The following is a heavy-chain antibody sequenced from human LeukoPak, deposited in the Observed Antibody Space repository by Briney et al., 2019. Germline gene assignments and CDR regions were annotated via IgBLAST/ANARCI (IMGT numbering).Heavy chain of an antibody. D-gene: IGHD5-12*01. CDR1: GGSFSGYY. CDR2: INHSGST. CDR3: ARRTAVDMHAFDI. J-gene: IGHJ3*02. Sequence: SETLSLTCAVYGGSFSGYYWSWIRQPPGKGLEWIGEINHSGSTKYNPSLKSRITISVDTSKNQFSLKQSSVTAADTAVYYCARRTAVDMHAFDIWGQGTMVTVSS. V-gene: IGHV4-34*01.